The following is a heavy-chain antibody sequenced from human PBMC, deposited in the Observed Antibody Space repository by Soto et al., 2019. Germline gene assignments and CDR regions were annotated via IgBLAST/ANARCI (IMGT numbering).Heavy chain of an antibody. Sequence: QVQLVQSGAEVKKPGASVKVSCKASGYTFTSYDINWVRQATGQGLEWMGWMNPNSGNTGYAQKFQGRVTMTRNTSISTAYMELSSLRSEDTAVYYWAKSIRGLRGVHYYYGTDGWGQGTTVTFSS. CDR3: AKSIRGLRGVHYYYGTDG. V-gene: IGHV1-8*01. J-gene: IGHJ6*02. CDR1: GYTFTSYD. D-gene: IGHD3-10*01. CDR2: MNPNSGNT.